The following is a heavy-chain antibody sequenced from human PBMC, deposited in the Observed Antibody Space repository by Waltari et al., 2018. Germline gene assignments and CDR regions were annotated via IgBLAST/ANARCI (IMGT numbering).Heavy chain of an antibody. CDR3: TKDSSGWYRDF. J-gene: IGHJ4*02. CDR2: ICNRGGT. V-gene: IGHV4-38-2*02. CDR1: GSSILHNTC. D-gene: IGHD6-19*01. Sequence: QVRLQGSGPGPFEPSETLSPTCSVFGSSILHNTCWGLLRQSPGTGLEWIGSICNRGGTFYSRSLKSRVTIPVDTSKNQCSLRLASVTAADTAVYYCTKDSSGWYRDFWGQGTLVTVSS.